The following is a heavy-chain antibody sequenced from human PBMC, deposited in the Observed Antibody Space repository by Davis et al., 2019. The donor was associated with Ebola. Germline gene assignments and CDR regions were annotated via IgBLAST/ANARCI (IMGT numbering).Heavy chain of an antibody. CDR2: IKQDGSEK. D-gene: IGHD2-15*01. V-gene: IGHV3-7*01. CDR3: FRDIVVVVAASYYYYYGMDV. Sequence: PGGSLRLSCAASGFTFSSYWMSWVRQAPGKGLEWVANIKQDGSEKYYVDSVKGRFTISRDNAKNSLYLQMNSLRAEDTAVYYCFRDIVVVVAASYYYYYGMDVWGQGTTVTVSS. J-gene: IGHJ6*02. CDR1: GFTFSSYW.